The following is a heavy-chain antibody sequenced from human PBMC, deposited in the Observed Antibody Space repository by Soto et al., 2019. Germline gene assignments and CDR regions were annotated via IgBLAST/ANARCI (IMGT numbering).Heavy chain of an antibody. CDR3: ARGIQQLDS. CDR1: GFTFSSDW. Sequence: PGGSLRLSCAASGFTFSSDWMTWVRQAPGKGLEWVANIKEDGSEKYYVDSVKGRFTISRDNAEKSLYLQMNSLRAEDSAVYYRARGIQQLDSGGQGTTVTVSS. J-gene: IGHJ6*02. V-gene: IGHV3-7*03. CDR2: IKEDGSEK. D-gene: IGHD6-13*01.